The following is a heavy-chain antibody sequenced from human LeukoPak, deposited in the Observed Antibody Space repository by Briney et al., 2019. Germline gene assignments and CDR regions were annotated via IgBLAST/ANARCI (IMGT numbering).Heavy chain of an antibody. Sequence: SETLSLTCTVSGGSISSSSYYWGWIRQPPGKGLEWIGSIYYSGSTYYNPSLKSRVTISVDTSKNQFSLKLSSVTAADTAVYYCARDRGDGYNNNWFDPRGQGTLVTVSS. J-gene: IGHJ5*02. CDR3: ARDRGDGYNNNWFDP. D-gene: IGHD5-24*01. V-gene: IGHV4-39*07. CDR2: IYYSGST. CDR1: GGSISSSSYY.